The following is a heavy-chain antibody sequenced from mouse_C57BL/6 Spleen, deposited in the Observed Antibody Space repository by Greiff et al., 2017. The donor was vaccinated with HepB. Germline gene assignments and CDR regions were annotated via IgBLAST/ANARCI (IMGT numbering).Heavy chain of an antibody. CDR2: IDPSDSET. CDR1: GYTFTSYW. V-gene: IGHV1-52*01. J-gene: IGHJ3*01. CDR3: ARRDSKAWFAY. Sequence: QVQLKQPGAELVRPGSSVKLSCKASGYTFTSYWMHWVKQRPIQGLEWIGNIDPSDSETHYNQKFKDKATLTVDKSSSTAYMQLSSLTSEDSAVYYCARRDSKAWFAYWGQGTLVTVSA. D-gene: IGHD2-5*01.